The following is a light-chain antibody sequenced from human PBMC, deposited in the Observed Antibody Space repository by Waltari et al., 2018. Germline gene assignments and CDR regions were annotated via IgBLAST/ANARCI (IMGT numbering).Light chain of an antibody. Sequence: EMVLTQSPGTLSLSPGERATLSCRASQSVTSNYLAWYQHKPGHAPMLLIYGTSSRATGIPDRCSGSGSGTDFTLTISRLEPEDFAVYYCQQYGSSPLLSFGPGTKVDIK. CDR3: QQYGSSPLLS. V-gene: IGKV3-20*01. J-gene: IGKJ3*01. CDR1: QSVTSNY. CDR2: GTS.